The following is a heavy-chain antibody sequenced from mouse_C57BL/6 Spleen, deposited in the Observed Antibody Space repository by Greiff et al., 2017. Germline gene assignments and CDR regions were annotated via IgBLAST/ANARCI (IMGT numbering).Heavy chain of an antibody. CDR3: ARDGDYGSSFDY. CDR1: GFTFSDYY. CDR2: INYDGSST. J-gene: IGHJ2*01. Sequence: EVQLVESEGGLVQPGSSMKLSCTASGFTFSDYYMAWVRQVPEKGLEWVANINYDGSSTYYLDSLKSRFIISRDNAKNILYLQMSSLKSEDTATYYCARDGDYGSSFDYWGQGTTLTVSS. D-gene: IGHD1-1*01. V-gene: IGHV5-16*01.